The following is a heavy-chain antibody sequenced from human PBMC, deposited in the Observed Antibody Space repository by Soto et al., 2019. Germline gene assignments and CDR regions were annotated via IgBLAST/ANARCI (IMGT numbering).Heavy chain of an antibody. Sequence: YADSVQGRFTISRDNAKNSLYLQLNSLTDEDTAVYFCAGDSQYAFNIWGQGTMVTVSS. V-gene: IGHV3-48*02. CDR3: AGDSQYAFNI. J-gene: IGHJ3*02.